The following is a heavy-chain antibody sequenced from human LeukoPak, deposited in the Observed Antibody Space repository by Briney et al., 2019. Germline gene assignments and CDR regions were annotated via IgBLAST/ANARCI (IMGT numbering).Heavy chain of an antibody. D-gene: IGHD1-1*01. CDR3: ARAAARYGNYFDY. CDR1: GGSISSSNW. Sequence: SGTLSLTCAVSGGSISSSNWWSGVRQPPGKGLEWNGAIYHSGSANYNPSLKSRVTISVDKSKNQFSLKLSSVTAADTAVYYCARAAARYGNYFDYWGQGTLVTVSS. V-gene: IGHV4-4*02. CDR2: IYHSGSA. J-gene: IGHJ4*02.